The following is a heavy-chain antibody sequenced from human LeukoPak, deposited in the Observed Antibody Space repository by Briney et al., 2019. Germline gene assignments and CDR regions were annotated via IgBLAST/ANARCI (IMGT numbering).Heavy chain of an antibody. CDR1: GGTFSSYA. CDR2: IIPIFGTA. J-gene: IGHJ5*02. Sequence: SVKVSCKASGGTFSSYAISWVRQAPGQGLEWMGGIIPIFGTANYAQKFQGRVTITADESTSTAYMELSSLRSEDTAVYYCAREGRYCSGGSCPGGFDPWGQGTPVTVSS. D-gene: IGHD2-15*01. CDR3: AREGRYCSGGSCPGGFDP. V-gene: IGHV1-69*01.